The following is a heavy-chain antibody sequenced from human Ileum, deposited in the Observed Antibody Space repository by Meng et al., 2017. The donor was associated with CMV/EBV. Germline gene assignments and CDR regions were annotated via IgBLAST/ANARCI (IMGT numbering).Heavy chain of an antibody. Sequence: AAGCTFRSNSRNWVRRAPGKGLEWVSSISSSGSWIYYAESVKGRFTISRDNAKNSVFLQMNSLRAEDTAIYYCTRDQVTTTKSLGYWGRGTLVTVSS. CDR3: TRDQVTTTKSLGY. CDR1: GCTFRSNS. D-gene: IGHD2-21*02. CDR2: ISSSGSWI. V-gene: IGHV3-21*04. J-gene: IGHJ4*02.